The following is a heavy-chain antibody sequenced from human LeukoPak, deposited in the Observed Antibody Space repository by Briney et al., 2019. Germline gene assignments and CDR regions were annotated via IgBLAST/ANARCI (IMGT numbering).Heavy chain of an antibody. CDR2: INPNSGGT. D-gene: IGHD6-13*01. J-gene: IGHJ6*02. Sequence: ASVKVSCKASGYTFTGYYMHWVRQAPGQGLEWMGWINPNSGGTNYAQKFQGRVTMTRDTSISTAYMELSRLRSDDTAVYYCARSPRIAAAQADYYYYGMDVWGQGTTVTVSS. CDR1: GYTFTGYY. V-gene: IGHV1-2*02. CDR3: ARSPRIAAAQADYYYYGMDV.